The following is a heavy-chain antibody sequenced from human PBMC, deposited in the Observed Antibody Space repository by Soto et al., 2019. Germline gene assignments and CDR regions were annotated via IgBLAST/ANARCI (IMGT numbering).Heavy chain of an antibody. D-gene: IGHD5-12*01. Sequence: PGGSLRLSCEASGFTFSSYSMNWVRQAPGKGLEWVSSISSSSSYIYYADSVKGRFTISRDNAKNSLYLQMNSLRAEDTAVYYCASGPLYDRSRAAARRHKPMSWLDTWGQGTLVTVPS. CDR3: ASGPLYDRSRAAARRHKPMSWLDT. CDR2: ISSSSSYI. J-gene: IGHJ5*02. CDR1: GFTFSSYS. V-gene: IGHV3-21*01.